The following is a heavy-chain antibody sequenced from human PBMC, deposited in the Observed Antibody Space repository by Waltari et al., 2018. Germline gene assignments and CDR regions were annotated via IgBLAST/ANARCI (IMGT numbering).Heavy chain of an antibody. D-gene: IGHD3-10*01. Sequence: VQLVQSGAEVKKPGASVKVSCKASGYTFTGYYMHWVRQAPGQGLEWMGWINPNSGGTNYAQKFQGRVTMTRDTSISTAYMELSRLRSDDTAVYYCARVPPRRAGGYYYYMDVWGKGTTVTVSS. CDR3: ARVPPRRAGGYYYYMDV. CDR2: INPNSGGT. V-gene: IGHV1-2*02. CDR1: GYTFTGYY. J-gene: IGHJ6*03.